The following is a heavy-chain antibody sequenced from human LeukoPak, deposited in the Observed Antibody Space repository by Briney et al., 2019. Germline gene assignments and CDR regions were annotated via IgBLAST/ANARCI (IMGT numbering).Heavy chain of an antibody. CDR2: VYSGDTT. CDR3: ARGIRIAAIDY. CDR1: GFTVSSNY. D-gene: IGHD6-13*01. J-gene: IGHJ4*02. V-gene: IGHV3-53*01. Sequence: GGSLRLSCAASGFTVSSNYMGWVRQAPGKGLEWVSVVYSGDTTYYADSVKGRFTISRDKSKNTLYLQLNSLRAEDTAVYYCARGIRIAAIDYWGQGTLDTVSS.